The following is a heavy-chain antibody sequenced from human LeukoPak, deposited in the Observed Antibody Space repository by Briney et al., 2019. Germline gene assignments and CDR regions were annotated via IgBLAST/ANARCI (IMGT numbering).Heavy chain of an antibody. D-gene: IGHD3-3*01. J-gene: IGHJ4*02. CDR1: GGSFSGYY. V-gene: IGHV4-34*01. CDR2: INHSGST. Sequence: PSETLSLTCAVYGGSFSGYYWSWIRQPPGKGLEWIGEINHSGSTNYNPSLKSRVTISVDTSKNQFSLKLSSVTAADTAVYCCARVIGYYDFWSGYSRYYFDYWGQGTLVTVSS. CDR3: ARVIGYYDFWSGYSRYYFDY.